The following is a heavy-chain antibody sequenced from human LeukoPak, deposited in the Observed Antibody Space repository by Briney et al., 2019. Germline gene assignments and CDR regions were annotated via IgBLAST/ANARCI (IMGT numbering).Heavy chain of an antibody. V-gene: IGHV1-2*02. J-gene: IGHJ4*02. Sequence: ASVKVSCKASGYTFTGYYMHWVRQAPGQGLEWMGWINPNSGGTNYAQNFQGRVTMTRDTSISTAYMELSRLRSDDTAVYCCARDGPTDSGGYYYVLDYWGQGTLVTVPS. CDR1: GYTFTGYY. D-gene: IGHD3-22*01. CDR3: ARDGPTDSGGYYYVLDY. CDR2: INPNSGGT.